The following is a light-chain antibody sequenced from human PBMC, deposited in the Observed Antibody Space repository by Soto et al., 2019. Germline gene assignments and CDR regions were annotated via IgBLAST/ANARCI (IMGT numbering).Light chain of an antibody. V-gene: IGKV3-20*01. CDR1: QSVSSSY. CDR3: QQYGNSPWT. J-gene: IGKJ1*01. CDR2: GAS. Sequence: EIGLTQSPGTLSLSPGERATLSCRASQSVSSSYLAWYQQKPGQAPRLLIYGASSRATGIPDRFSGSGSGTDFTLTISRLEPEDFAVYYCQQYGNSPWTFGQGTKVDI.